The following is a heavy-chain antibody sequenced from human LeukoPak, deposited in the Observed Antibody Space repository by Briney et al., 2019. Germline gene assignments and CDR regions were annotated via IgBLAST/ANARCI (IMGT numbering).Heavy chain of an antibody. V-gene: IGHV4-39*01. CDR3: ARSYSSSWSYFDY. CDR2: IYYSGST. J-gene: IGHJ4*02. Sequence: SETLSLTCTVSGGSISSSSYYWGWIRQPPGKGLEWIGSIYYSGSTYYNPSLKSRVTISVDTSKNQFSLKLSSVTAADTAVYYCARSYSSSWSYFDYWGQGTLVTVSS. CDR1: GGSISSSSYY. D-gene: IGHD6-13*01.